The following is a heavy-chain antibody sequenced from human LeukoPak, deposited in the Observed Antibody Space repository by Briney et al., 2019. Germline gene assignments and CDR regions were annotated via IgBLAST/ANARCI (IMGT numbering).Heavy chain of an antibody. D-gene: IGHD4-17*01. J-gene: IGHJ4*02. Sequence: PSQTLSLTCTVSGGSISSGGYYWSWIRQPPGKGLEWIGYIYYSGSTNYNPSLKSRVTISVDTSKNQFSLKLSSVTAADTAVYYCASIDYGQNSLPYWGQGTLVTVSS. CDR1: GGSISSGGYY. V-gene: IGHV4-61*08. CDR2: IYYSGST. CDR3: ASIDYGQNSLPY.